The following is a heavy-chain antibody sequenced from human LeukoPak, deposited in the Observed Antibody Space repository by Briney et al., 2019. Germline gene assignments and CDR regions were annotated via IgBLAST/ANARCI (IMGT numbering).Heavy chain of an antibody. CDR1: GDSISTSNSY. Sequence: PSETLSLTCTVSGDSISTSNSYWGWIRQPPGKGLEWIGSIYYSGNTYYNASLKSRVTISVDTSKNQFSLKLSSVTAADTAVYYCARAGSPEEYSSNYYYYYMDVWGKGTTVTVSS. CDR3: ARAGSPEEYSSNYYYYYMDV. CDR2: IYYSGNT. D-gene: IGHD6-6*01. J-gene: IGHJ6*03. V-gene: IGHV4-39*07.